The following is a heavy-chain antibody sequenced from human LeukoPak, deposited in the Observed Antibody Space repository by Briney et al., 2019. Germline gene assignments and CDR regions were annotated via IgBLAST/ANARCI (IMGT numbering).Heavy chain of an antibody. CDR1: GGTFSSYA. Sequence: ASVKVSCKASGGTFSSYAISWVRQAPGQGLEWMGGIIPTFGTANYAQKFQGRVTITADKSTSTAYMELSSLRSEDTAVYYCARRPWFGERNWFDPWGQGTLVTVSS. J-gene: IGHJ5*02. V-gene: IGHV1-69*06. CDR2: IIPTFGTA. CDR3: ARRPWFGERNWFDP. D-gene: IGHD3-10*01.